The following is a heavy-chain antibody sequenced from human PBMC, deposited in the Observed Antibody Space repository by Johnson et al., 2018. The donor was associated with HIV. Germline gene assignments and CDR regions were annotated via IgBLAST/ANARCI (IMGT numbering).Heavy chain of an antibody. CDR1: GFTFSSYA. V-gene: IGHV3-30*04. J-gene: IGHJ3*02. CDR2: ISYDGKNN. D-gene: IGHD2-2*01. Sequence: QVQLVESGGGVVQPGRSLRLSCAASGFTFSSYAMHWVRQAPGKGLEWVAVISYDGKNNYYTGSVKGRFTSSGDDARNTLYLQMNSLSGEDTALYYCAKDGDDGDEADGTKGAFDIWGQGTMVTVSS. CDR3: AKDGDDGDEADGTKGAFDI.